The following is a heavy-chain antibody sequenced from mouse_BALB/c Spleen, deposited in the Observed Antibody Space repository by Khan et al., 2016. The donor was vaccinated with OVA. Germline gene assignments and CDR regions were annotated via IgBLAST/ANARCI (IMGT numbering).Heavy chain of an antibody. D-gene: IGHD2-10*01. CDR1: GFSLTGYG. CDR2: IWGDGST. J-gene: IGHJ4*01. V-gene: IGHV2-6-7*01. CDR3: ARAYYGNYREAMDY. Sequence: VKLEESGPGLVAPSQSLSITCTVSGFSLTGYGVNWVRQPPGKGLEWLGMIWGDGSTDYNSALKSRLSISKDNSKSQVFLKMNSLQTDDTASYYCARAYYGNYREAMDYWGQGTSVTVSS.